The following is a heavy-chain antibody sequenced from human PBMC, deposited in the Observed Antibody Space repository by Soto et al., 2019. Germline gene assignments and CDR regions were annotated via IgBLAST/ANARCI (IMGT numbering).Heavy chain of an antibody. CDR2: ISSSSSYI. J-gene: IGHJ5*02. CDR1: GFTFISYS. V-gene: IGHV3-21*01. Sequence: PGGSLRLSCASSGFTFISYSMNWVRQAPGKGLEWVSSISSSSSYIYYADSVKGRFTISRDNAKNSLYLQMNSLRAEDTAVYYCARSPNPVTGWFDPWGQGTLVTVSS. D-gene: IGHD2-8*01. CDR3: ARSPNPVTGWFDP.